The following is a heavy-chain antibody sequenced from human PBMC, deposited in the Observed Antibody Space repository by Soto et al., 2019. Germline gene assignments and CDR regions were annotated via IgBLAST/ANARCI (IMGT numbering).Heavy chain of an antibody. J-gene: IGHJ3*02. CDR3: ARDPLRFAFDI. CDR2: INHDGSKT. Sequence: GGSLRLSCAASGFTFSNYYMSWVRQAPGKGLEWVANINHDGSKTYYVDSVTGRFTISRDNAKNSLYVQMNSLRAEDTAVYFCARDPLRFAFDIWGQGTMVTVSS. D-gene: IGHD5-12*01. V-gene: IGHV3-7*01. CDR1: GFTFSNYY.